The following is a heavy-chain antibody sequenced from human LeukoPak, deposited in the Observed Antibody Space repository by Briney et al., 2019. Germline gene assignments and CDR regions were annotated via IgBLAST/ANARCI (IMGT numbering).Heavy chain of an antibody. CDR3: ARVVGGGNFDY. CDR1: GFTFRRFS. J-gene: IGHJ4*02. CDR2: IGTDGSDT. V-gene: IGHV3-64*02. Sequence: GGSLRLSCEASGFTFRRFSMHWVRQAPGKGLEYVSAIGTDGSDTYYADSVKGRFTISRDNSRDTLFLQMDSLRAEDMAVYYCARVVGGGNFDYWGQGTLVTVYS. D-gene: IGHD2-2*01.